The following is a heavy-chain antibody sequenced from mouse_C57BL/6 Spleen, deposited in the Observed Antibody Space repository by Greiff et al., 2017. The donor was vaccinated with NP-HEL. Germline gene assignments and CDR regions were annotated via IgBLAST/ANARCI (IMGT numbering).Heavy chain of an antibody. CDR3: VRQYDGYSYYFDY. V-gene: IGHV10-1*01. D-gene: IGHD2-3*01. J-gene: IGHJ2*01. Sequence: EVMLVESGGGLVQPKGSLKLSCAASGFSFNTYAMNWVRQAPGKGLEWVARIRSKSNNYATYYADSVKDRFTISRDDSESMLYLQMNNLKTEDTAMYYCVRQYDGYSYYFDYWGQGTTLTVSS. CDR2: IRSKSNNYAT. CDR1: GFSFNTYA.